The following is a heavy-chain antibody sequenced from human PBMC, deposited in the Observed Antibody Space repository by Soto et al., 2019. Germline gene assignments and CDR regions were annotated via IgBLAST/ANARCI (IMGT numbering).Heavy chain of an antibody. V-gene: IGHV4-59*01. CDR1: GGSIISYY. CDR2: IYYSGSN. CDR3: AREAGVRYPFDP. J-gene: IGHJ5*02. Sequence: QVQLQESGPGLVKPSETLSLTCTVSGGSIISYYWSWIRQPPGKGLEWIGYIYYSGSNNYNPSLKSRVTISVDTSKNQFSLRLSSVSAADTAMYYCAREAGVRYPFDPWGQGTLVTVSS. D-gene: IGHD3-9*01.